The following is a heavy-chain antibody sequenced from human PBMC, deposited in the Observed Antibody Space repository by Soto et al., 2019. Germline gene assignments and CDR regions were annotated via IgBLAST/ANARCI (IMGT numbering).Heavy chain of an antibody. CDR2: LSWNSVSI. CDR3: ANLSVASHPTGAKNDSAASALG. Sequence: EVPLVESGGGMVQPGGSLRLSCAASGFTFDAYAMHRVRQAPGKGLEWVSGLSWNSVSIGCADSVKCRFTISRDNAQNSLYLQIHTLRPDHSPSYHWANLSVASHPTGAKNDSAASALGWGQGNGVTVSS. CDR1: GFTFDAYA. J-gene: IGHJ4*02. V-gene: IGHV3-9*01. D-gene: IGHD7-27*01.